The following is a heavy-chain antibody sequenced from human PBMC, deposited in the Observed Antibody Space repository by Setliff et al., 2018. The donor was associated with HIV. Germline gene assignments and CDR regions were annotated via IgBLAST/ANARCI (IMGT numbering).Heavy chain of an antibody. Sequence: TSETLSLTCTVSGGSISSYYWSWIRQPPGKGLEWIGNIHSSGSTNYNPSLKSRVTMSVDTSKNQFSLSLSSVTAADTAVYFCARVPVPGANWFDPWGLGTLVTVSS. CDR2: IHSSGST. J-gene: IGHJ5*02. CDR1: GGSISSYY. CDR3: ARVPVPGANWFDP. V-gene: IGHV4-4*09.